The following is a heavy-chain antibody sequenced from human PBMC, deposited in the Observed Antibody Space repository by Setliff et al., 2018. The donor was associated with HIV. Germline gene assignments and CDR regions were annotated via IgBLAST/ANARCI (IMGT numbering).Heavy chain of an antibody. V-gene: IGHV3-7*03. CDR3: TRVDSNYEKFDC. D-gene: IGHD4-4*01. Sequence: PGGSLRLSCAASGFTFSTYHMSWVRQAPGKGLGWVAKITQDGSDKHYVDSVKGRFTISRDNAENSVYLQMNSLKTEDTAVYYCTRVDSNYEKFDCWGQGSLVTVSS. CDR1: GFTFSTYH. CDR2: ITQDGSDK. J-gene: IGHJ4*02.